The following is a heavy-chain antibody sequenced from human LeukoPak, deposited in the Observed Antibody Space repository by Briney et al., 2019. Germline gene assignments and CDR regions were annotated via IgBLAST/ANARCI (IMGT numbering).Heavy chain of an antibody. V-gene: IGHV3-23*01. CDR1: GFMFSKAW. J-gene: IGHJ6*03. D-gene: IGHD1-26*01. CDR3: AKDDGGSYYIYYYYMDV. CDR2: ISGSGGNT. Sequence: GGSLRLSCVASGFMFSKAWMSWVRQAPGKGLEWVSAISGSGGNTYYADSVKGRFTISRDNSKNTLYLQMNSLRAEDTAVYYCAKDDGGSYYIYYYYMDVWGKGTTVTISS.